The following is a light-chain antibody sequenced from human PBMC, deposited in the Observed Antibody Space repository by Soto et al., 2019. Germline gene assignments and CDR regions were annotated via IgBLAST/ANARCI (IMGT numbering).Light chain of an antibody. CDR3: QQYNKWPLLT. CDR2: GAS. CDR1: QSISIG. V-gene: IGKV3D-15*01. J-gene: IGKJ5*01. Sequence: EIVMTQSPATLSVSPGETATLSCRASQSISIGLALYRQKPGQGPRLLIYGASTRATGTPARFSGSGSGTEFTLPISSLQSEDFALYYCQQYNKWPLLTFGQGTRLEIK.